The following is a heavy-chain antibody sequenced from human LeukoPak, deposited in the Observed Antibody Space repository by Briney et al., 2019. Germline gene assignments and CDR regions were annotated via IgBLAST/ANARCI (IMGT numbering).Heavy chain of an antibody. V-gene: IGHV3-30-3*01. CDR2: ISYDGDNE. D-gene: IGHD3-16*01. CDR3: ARVRGGRSWYYYGMDV. Sequence: GGSLRLSCAASGFTFSNSAMHWVRQAPGKGLEWVAVISYDGDNEYYADSVKGQFTISRDNSKDRLYLQMNSLRPEDTAMYYCARVRGGRSWYYYGMDVWGRGTTVTVSS. J-gene: IGHJ6*02. CDR1: GFTFSNSA.